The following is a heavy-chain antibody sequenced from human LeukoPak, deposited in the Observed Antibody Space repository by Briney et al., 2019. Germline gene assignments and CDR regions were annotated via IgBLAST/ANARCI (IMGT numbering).Heavy chain of an antibody. CDR3: ARGGNYNFDY. D-gene: IGHD3-16*01. J-gene: IGHJ4*02. V-gene: IGHV4-59*01. Sequence: SGTLSLTCTVSGASISSYYWSWIRQPPGKGLEWIGYIYYSGSTNYNPSLKSRVTISVDTSKNQFSLNLRSVTAADTAVYYCARGGNYNFDYWGQGTLVTVSS. CDR2: IYYSGST. CDR1: GASISSYY.